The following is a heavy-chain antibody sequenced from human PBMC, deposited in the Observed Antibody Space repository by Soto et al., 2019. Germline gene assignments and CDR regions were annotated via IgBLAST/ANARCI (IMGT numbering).Heavy chain of an antibody. J-gene: IGHJ4*02. D-gene: IGHD6-19*01. Sequence: GGSLRLSCAASGFPFSSYGMHWVRQVPGKGLEWAAVISDDGSKEWYADSVKGRFTISRDNAKNSLYLQMNSLRVEDTAVYYCARDTSSGCDYWGQGALVTVSS. V-gene: IGHV3-33*08. CDR3: ARDTSSGCDY. CDR1: GFPFSSYG. CDR2: ISDDGSKE.